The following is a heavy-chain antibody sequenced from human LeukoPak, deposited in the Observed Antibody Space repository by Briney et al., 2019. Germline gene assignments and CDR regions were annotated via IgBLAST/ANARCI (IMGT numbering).Heavy chain of an antibody. CDR1: GYTFTRYY. J-gene: IGHJ4*02. CDR2: INPNSGGT. Sequence: GASVKVSCKASGYTFTRYYMHWVRQAPGQGLEWMGWINPNSGGTNYAQKFQGRVTMTRDTSISTAYMELSRLRSDDTAVYYCARDITAAAGTDYWGQGTLVTVSS. CDR3: ARDITAAAGTDY. V-gene: IGHV1-2*02. D-gene: IGHD6-13*01.